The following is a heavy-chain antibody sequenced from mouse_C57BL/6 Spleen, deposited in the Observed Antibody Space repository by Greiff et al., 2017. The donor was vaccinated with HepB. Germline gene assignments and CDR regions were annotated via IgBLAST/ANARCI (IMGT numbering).Heavy chain of an antibody. J-gene: IGHJ3*01. D-gene: IGHD2-3*01. CDR2: IDPETGGT. Sequence: SFTLSFNASCYTFTDYEMHWVKQTPVHGLEWIVAIDPETGGTAYNQKFKGKAILTADKSSSTAYMELRSLTSEDSAVYYCTRGGYYLWFAYWGQGTLVTVSA. V-gene: IGHV1-15*01. CDR1: CYTFTDYE. CDR3: TRGGYYLWFAY.